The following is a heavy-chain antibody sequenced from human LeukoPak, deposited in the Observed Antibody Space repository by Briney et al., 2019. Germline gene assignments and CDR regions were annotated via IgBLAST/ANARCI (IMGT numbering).Heavy chain of an antibody. CDR2: ISGGGGTT. Sequence: SGGSLRLSCAASGFTFSSYAMMWLRQAPGKGLEWVSAISGGGGTTLYADSVKGRFTISRDNSKNTLYLQMNSLKTEDTAVYYCASTTKYDYGDYQLMYWGQGTQVSVSS. D-gene: IGHD4-17*01. CDR1: GFTFSSYA. V-gene: IGHV3-23*01. CDR3: ASTTKYDYGDYQLMY. J-gene: IGHJ4*02.